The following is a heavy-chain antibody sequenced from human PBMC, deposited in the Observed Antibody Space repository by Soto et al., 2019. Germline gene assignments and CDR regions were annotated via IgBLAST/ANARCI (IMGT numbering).Heavy chain of an antibody. CDR3: AKLPIGYCSGGSCFYFDY. V-gene: IGHV3-23*01. CDR2: ISGSGGST. D-gene: IGHD2-15*01. Sequence: GGSMRLSCAASGFTFSGYAMSWVRQAPGKGLEWVSAISGSGGSTYYADSVKGRFTISRDNSKNTLYLQMNSLRAEDTAVYYCAKLPIGYCSGGSCFYFDYWGQGTLVTVSS. J-gene: IGHJ4*02. CDR1: GFTFSGYA.